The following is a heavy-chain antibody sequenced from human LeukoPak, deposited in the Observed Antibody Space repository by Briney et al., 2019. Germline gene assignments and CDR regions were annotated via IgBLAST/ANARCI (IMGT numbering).Heavy chain of an antibody. CDR2: IIPNSGGT. CDR3: ARGHYAIGLEY. D-gene: IGHD2-8*01. Sequence: ASVKVSCKASGYTFTDYYIHWVRQAPGQGLEWMGWIIPNSGGTNYAQKFQGRVTMTRDTSISTAYMEPSRLKSDDTAVYYCARGHYAIGLEYGGQGTLVTVSS. V-gene: IGHV1-2*02. CDR1: GYTFTDYY. J-gene: IGHJ4*02.